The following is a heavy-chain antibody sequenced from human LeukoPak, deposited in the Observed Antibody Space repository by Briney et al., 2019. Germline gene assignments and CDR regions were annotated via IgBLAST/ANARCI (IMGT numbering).Heavy chain of an antibody. CDR3: ATAGGRWELPDY. D-gene: IGHD1-26*01. CDR2: FDPEDGET. CDR1: GYTLTELS. V-gene: IGHV1-24*01. J-gene: IGHJ4*02. Sequence: ASVKVSCKVSGYTLTELSMHWVRQAPGKGLEWMGGFDPEDGETIYAQKFQGRDTMTEDTSTDTAYMELSSLRSEDTAVYYCATAGGRWELPDYWGQGTLVTVSS.